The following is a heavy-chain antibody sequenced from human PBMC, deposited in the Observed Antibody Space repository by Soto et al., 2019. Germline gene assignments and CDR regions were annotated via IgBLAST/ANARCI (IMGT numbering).Heavy chain of an antibody. Sequence: QLQLRESGPGLVRPSETLSLTCIVSGDSITTGTFYWGWIRQSPGKGLEWIGSIHYSGSTHFNPSLISRVSMSPNTRNNQFSLKLSSVTAADTALYSCARLLPDYQLPSLSWGQGTLVTVSS. J-gene: IGHJ5*02. D-gene: IGHD2-2*01. CDR2: IHYSGST. CDR3: ARLLPDYQLPSLS. CDR1: GDSITTGTFY. V-gene: IGHV4-39*01.